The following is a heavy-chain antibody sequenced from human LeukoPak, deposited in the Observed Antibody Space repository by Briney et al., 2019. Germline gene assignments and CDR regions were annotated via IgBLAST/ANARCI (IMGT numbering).Heavy chain of an antibody. CDR3: AKDERSLWSGYLDS. CDR1: GYTFTNYG. D-gene: IGHD3-3*01. V-gene: IGHV1-18*01. CDR2: ISTYNGNT. Sequence: ASVKVSCKASGYTFTNYGVPWVRQAPGQGLEWMGWISTYNGNTNYAQRLRGRVTMTTDTSTSTAYMELRSLRSDDTAVYYCAKDERSLWSGYLDSWGQGTLVTVSS. J-gene: IGHJ5*01.